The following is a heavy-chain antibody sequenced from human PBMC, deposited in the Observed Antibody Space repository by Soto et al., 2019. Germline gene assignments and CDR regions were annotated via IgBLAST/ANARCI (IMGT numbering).Heavy chain of an antibody. Sequence: PGGSLRLSCTASGFNTRFYSMSWVRQTPGKGLEWVAALSRSGGATYYADSVRGRFTISRDASKDTLFLQMSNLRVEDTALYYCSKGEMSTIRNSFDPWGQGTLVTVSS. V-gene: IGHV3-23*01. D-gene: IGHD1-7*01. J-gene: IGHJ5*02. CDR1: GFNTRFYS. CDR3: SKGEMSTIRNSFDP. CDR2: LSRSGGAT.